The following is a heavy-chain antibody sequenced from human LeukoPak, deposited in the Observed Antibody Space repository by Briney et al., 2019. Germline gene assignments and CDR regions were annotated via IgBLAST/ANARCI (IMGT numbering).Heavy chain of an antibody. CDR2: IYTSGST. CDR1: GGSISSYY. D-gene: IGHD6-19*01. CDR3: ARDQEAVDAFDI. J-gene: IGHJ3*02. V-gene: IGHV4-4*07. Sequence: SETLSLTCTVSGGSISSYYWSWIRQPAGKGLEWIGRIYTSGSTNYNPSLKSRVTMSADTSKNQFPLKLSSVTAADTAVYYCARDQEAVDAFDIWGQGTMVTVSS.